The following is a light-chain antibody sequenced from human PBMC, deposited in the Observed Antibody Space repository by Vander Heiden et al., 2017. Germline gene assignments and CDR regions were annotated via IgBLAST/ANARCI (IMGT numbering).Light chain of an antibody. V-gene: IGKV3-15*01. J-gene: IGKJ2*01. CDR1: QSVSSN. CDR3: QQDNNWPYT. Sequence: EIVMTQSPATLSVSPGERATLSCRASQSVSSNLAWYQQNPGQTPRLLIYGASTRATGIPARFSGSGSGTEFTLTISSLQSEDFAVYYCQQDNNWPYTFGQGTKMEIK. CDR2: GAS.